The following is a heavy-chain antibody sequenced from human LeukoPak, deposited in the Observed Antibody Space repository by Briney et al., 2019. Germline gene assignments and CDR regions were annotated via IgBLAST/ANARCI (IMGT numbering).Heavy chain of an antibody. Sequence: SSETLSLTCTVSGGSISSYYWSWVRQPPGKGLEWIGYIYYSGSTNYNPSLKSRVTISVDTSKNQFSLKLSSVTVADTAVYYCARVYSSGWYPDAFDIWGQGTMVTVSS. V-gene: IGHV4-59*01. CDR1: GGSISSYY. CDR2: IYYSGST. D-gene: IGHD6-19*01. CDR3: ARVYSSGWYPDAFDI. J-gene: IGHJ3*02.